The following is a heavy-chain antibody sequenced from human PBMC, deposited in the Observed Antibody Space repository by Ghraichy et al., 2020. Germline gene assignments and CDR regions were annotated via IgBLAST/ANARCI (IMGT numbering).Heavy chain of an antibody. CDR3: ARDKEDGSGRGAFDI. V-gene: IGHV1-46*01. J-gene: IGHJ3*02. CDR2: INPSGGST. Sequence: ESLNISCKASGYTFTSYYMHWVRQAPGQGLEWMGIINPSGGSTSYAQKFQGRVTMTRDTSTSTVYMELSSLRSEDTAVYYCARDKEDGSGRGAFDIWGQGTMVTVSS. CDR1: GYTFTSYY. D-gene: IGHD3-10*01.